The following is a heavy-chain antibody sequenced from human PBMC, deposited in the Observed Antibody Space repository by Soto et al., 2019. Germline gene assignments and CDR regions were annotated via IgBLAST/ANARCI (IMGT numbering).Heavy chain of an antibody. CDR1: GFTFSSYG. V-gene: IGHV3-33*01. CDR3: ARDLYYDSSGYYFDY. D-gene: IGHD3-22*01. Sequence: GGSLRLSCAASGFTFSSYGMHWVRQAPGKGLEWVAVIWYDGSNKYYADSVKGRFTISRDNSKNTLYLQMNSPRAEDTAVYYCARDLYYDSSGYYFDYWGQGTLVTVSS. J-gene: IGHJ4*02. CDR2: IWYDGSNK.